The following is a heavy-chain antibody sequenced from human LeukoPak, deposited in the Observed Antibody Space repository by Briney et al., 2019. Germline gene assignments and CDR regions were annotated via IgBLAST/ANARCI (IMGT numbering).Heavy chain of an antibody. CDR1: GYSISSGYY. V-gene: IGHV4-38-2*02. D-gene: IGHD1-26*01. Sequence: SETLSLTCTVSGYSISSGYYWGWIRQPPGKGLEWIGNIYPTGSTNYNPSLKSRVTISVDTSKNQFSLKLSSVTAADTAVYYCARGRKVLLTYNWFDPWGQGTLVTVSS. CDR2: IYPTGST. J-gene: IGHJ5*02. CDR3: ARGRKVLLTYNWFDP.